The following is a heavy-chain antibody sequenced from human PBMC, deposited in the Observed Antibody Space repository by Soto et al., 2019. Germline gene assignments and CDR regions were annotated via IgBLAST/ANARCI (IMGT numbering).Heavy chain of an antibody. V-gene: IGHV5-51*01. CDR1: GYSFTSYW. CDR3: ARRYGSGMHDY. D-gene: IGHD3-10*01. J-gene: IGHJ4*02. Sequence: GEPLKISCKGSGYSFTSYWIGWVRQMPWKGLEWMGIIYPGDSDTRYSASFQGQVTISADKSITTAYLQWSSLKASGTAMYYCARRYGSGMHDYWGQGTLVTVSS. CDR2: IYPGDSDT.